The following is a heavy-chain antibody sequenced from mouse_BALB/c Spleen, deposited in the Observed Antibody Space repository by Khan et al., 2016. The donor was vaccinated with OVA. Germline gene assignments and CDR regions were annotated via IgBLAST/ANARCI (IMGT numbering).Heavy chain of an antibody. Sequence: EVQVVESGGGLVQPGGSRKLSCAASGFTFNNYGMHWVRQAPEKGLEWVAYISGDSNTIYYVDSVKGRFTISRDNPKNTLFLQMTSLMSEDTAMYYCATSDFYGYYFDYWGPGTTLTVS. V-gene: IGHV5-17*02. CDR2: ISGDSNTI. J-gene: IGHJ2*01. D-gene: IGHD1-1*01. CDR1: GFTFNNYG. CDR3: ATSDFYGYYFDY.